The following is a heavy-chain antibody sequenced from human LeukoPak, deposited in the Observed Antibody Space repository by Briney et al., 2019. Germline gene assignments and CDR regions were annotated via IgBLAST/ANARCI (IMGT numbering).Heavy chain of an antibody. J-gene: IGHJ4*02. D-gene: IGHD2-15*01. V-gene: IGHV3-23*01. Sequence: GGSLRLSCAAPGFTFSSYGMSWVRQAPGKGLEWVSAISGSGGSAYYADSVKGRFTISRDNSKNTLYLQMNSLRAEDTAVYYCAKDISREVVAATGPNYWGQGTLVTVSS. CDR1: GFTFSSYG. CDR3: AKDISREVVAATGPNY. CDR2: ISGSGGSA.